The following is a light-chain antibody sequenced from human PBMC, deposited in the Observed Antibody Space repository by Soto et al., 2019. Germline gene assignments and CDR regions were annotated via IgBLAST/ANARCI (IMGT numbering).Light chain of an antibody. V-gene: IGKV3-20*01. J-gene: IGKJ4*01. CDR2: DAS. CDR1: QNIENNY. CDR3: QQCSSSPLT. Sequence: EIVLTQSPGTLSLSPGERATLSCRASQNIENNYLAWYQQKPGQAPRLLIDDASSSDTGVPDRFSGSGSGTDFTLTISRLEPEDVAVYFCQQCSSSPLTFGGGTKLELK.